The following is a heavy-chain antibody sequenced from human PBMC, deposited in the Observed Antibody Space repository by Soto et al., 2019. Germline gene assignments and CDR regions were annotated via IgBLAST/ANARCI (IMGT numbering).Heavy chain of an antibody. Sequence: SETLSLTCTVSGGSISSGDYYWSWIRQPPGKGLEWIGYIYYSGSTYYNPSLKSRVTISVDTSKNQFSLKLSSVTAADTAVYYCALGEPWGDFWSGYSTYFDYWGQGTLVTVSS. J-gene: IGHJ4*02. CDR2: IYYSGST. CDR1: GGSISSGDYY. CDR3: ALGEPWGDFWSGYSTYFDY. D-gene: IGHD3-3*01. V-gene: IGHV4-30-4*01.